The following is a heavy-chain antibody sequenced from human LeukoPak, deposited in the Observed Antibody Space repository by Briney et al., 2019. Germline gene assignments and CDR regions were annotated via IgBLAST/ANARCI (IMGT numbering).Heavy chain of an antibody. CDR1: GYTFTGYY. CDR2: INPNSGVT. Sequence: ASVKVSCKASGYTFTGYYMHWVRQAPGQGLDWMGWINPNSGVTEYAQKFQGRVTMTRDTSISTAYMEVSSLRSDDTAVYYCARDFGRAYGDKFDYWGQGTLVTVSS. J-gene: IGHJ4*02. D-gene: IGHD4-17*01. CDR3: ARDFGRAYGDKFDY. V-gene: IGHV1-2*02.